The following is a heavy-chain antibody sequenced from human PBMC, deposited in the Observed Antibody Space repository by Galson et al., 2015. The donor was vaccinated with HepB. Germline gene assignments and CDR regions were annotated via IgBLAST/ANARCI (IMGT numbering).Heavy chain of an antibody. Sequence: SLRLSCAASGFTVSSNYMSWVRQAPGKGLEWVSVIYSGGSTYYADSVKGRFTISRDNSKNTLYLQMNSLRAEDTAVYYCARRRGKRYLLSGWGDAFDIWGQGTMVTVSS. CDR2: IYSGGST. CDR1: GFTVSSNY. CDR3: ARRRGKRYLLSGWGDAFDI. V-gene: IGHV3-53*05. J-gene: IGHJ3*02. D-gene: IGHD3-9*01.